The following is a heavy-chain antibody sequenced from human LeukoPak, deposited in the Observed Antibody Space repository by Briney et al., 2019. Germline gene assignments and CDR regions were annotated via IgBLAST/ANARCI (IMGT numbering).Heavy chain of an antibody. CDR1: GFTFSSSG. D-gene: IGHD3-22*01. J-gene: IGHJ4*02. CDR3: AKAYDSSPAEY. CDR2: ITSGGNT. Sequence: GGSLRLSCAGSGFTFSSSGMSWVRQAPGQGLEWVSGITSGGNTYYADSVKGRFTVSRDNSKNTLFLQMNSLRAEDTALYYSAKAYDSSPAEYWGQGTLVTVSS. V-gene: IGHV3-23*01.